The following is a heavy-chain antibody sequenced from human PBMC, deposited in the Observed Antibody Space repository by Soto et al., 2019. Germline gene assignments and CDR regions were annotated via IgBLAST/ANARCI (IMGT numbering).Heavy chain of an antibody. CDR1: GGTFSSYA. Sequence: SVKVSCKASGGTFSSYAISWVRQAPGQGLEWMGGIIPIFGTANYAQKFQGRVTITADKSTSTAYMELSSLRSEDTAVYYCARSSNHFVISGCNDYWGQGPLVPVYS. CDR2: IIPIFGTA. CDR3: ARSSNHFVISGCNDY. V-gene: IGHV1-69*06. J-gene: IGHJ4*02. D-gene: IGHD3-22*01.